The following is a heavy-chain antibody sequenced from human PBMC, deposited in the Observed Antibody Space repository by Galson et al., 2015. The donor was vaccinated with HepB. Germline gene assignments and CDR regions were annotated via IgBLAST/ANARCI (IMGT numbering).Heavy chain of an antibody. Sequence: SLRLSCAASGFNFNSYSMNWVRQAPGKGPEWLSYISGTSGTIYNADSVTGWFTISRDNAKNLLYLQMNSLRDEDTAVYYCVRDGKYFNGMGAWGQGTTVTVSS. CDR3: VRDGKYFNGMGA. D-gene: IGHD2/OR15-2a*01. CDR1: GFNFNSYS. V-gene: IGHV3-48*02. CDR2: ISGTSGTI. J-gene: IGHJ6*02.